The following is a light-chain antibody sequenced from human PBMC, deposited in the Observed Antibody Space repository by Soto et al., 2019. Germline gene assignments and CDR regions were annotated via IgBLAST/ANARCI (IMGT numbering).Light chain of an antibody. Sequence: EIVLTQSPGTLSLSPGERATLSCRASQGVSDMYLAWYQQKPGQAPRLLIYASNRATGIPDRFSGSGSGTDFTLTISRLEPEDFAVYYCQHYGTSALFGPGTKVEIK. V-gene: IGKV3-20*01. CDR3: QHYGTSAL. CDR2: AS. J-gene: IGKJ3*01. CDR1: QGVSDMY.